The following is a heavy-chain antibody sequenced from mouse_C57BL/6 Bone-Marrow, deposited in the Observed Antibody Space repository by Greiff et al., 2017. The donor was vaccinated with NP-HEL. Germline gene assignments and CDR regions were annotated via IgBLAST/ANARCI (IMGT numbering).Heavy chain of an antibody. V-gene: IGHV1-81*01. Sequence: VQLQQSGAELVRPGASVKLSCKASGYTFTSYGISWVKQRTGQGLEWIGEIYPRSGTTYYNAKFKGKAPLTADKSSSTAYMELRSLTSEDSAVYICARKAGFEDYWGQGTTLTVSS. D-gene: IGHD1-2*01. CDR2: IYPRSGTT. CDR1: GYTFTSYG. CDR3: ARKAGFEDY. J-gene: IGHJ2*01.